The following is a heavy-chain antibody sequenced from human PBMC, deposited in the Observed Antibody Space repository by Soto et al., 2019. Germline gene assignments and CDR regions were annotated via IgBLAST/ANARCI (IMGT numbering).Heavy chain of an antibody. D-gene: IGHD3-16*02. CDR1: GFTFSSYG. CDR3: ATTYYDYVWGSYRYGDFDY. CDR2: ISYDGSNK. Sequence: QVQLVESGGGVVQPGRSLRLSCAASGFTFSSYGMHWVRQAPGKGLEWVAVISYDGSNKYYADSVKGRFTISRDNSKNPLYLQMNSLRAEDTAVFYCATTYYDYVWGSYRYGDFDYWGQGTLVTVSS. J-gene: IGHJ4*02. V-gene: IGHV3-30*03.